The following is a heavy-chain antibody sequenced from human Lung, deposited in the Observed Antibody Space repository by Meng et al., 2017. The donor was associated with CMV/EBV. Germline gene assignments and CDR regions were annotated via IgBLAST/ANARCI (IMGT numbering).Heavy chain of an antibody. Sequence: SGGPFSSYAISWVRQAPGQGLEWMGGIIPILGIANYAQKFQGRVTITADKSTSTAYMELSSLRSEDTAMYYCARESRGAAAGWRWFDPWGQGTLVTVSS. CDR2: IIPILGIA. CDR1: GGPFSSYA. D-gene: IGHD6-13*01. J-gene: IGHJ5*02. CDR3: ARESRGAAAGWRWFDP. V-gene: IGHV1-69*10.